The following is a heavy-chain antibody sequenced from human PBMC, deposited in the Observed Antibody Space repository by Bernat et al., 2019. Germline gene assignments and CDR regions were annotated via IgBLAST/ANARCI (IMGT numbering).Heavy chain of an antibody. D-gene: IGHD3-3*01. Sequence: EVQLLESGGGLVQPGGSLRLSCAASGFTFSSCATSWVRQVPGKGLEWVSAISGSGSSTYYADSVKGRFTVSRDNSKNTLYLQMNSLRAEDTAVYYCAKDPKYDFWSGYHFDYWGQGTLVTVSS. V-gene: IGHV3-23*01. J-gene: IGHJ4*02. CDR2: ISGSGSST. CDR3: AKDPKYDFWSGYHFDY. CDR1: GFTFSSCA.